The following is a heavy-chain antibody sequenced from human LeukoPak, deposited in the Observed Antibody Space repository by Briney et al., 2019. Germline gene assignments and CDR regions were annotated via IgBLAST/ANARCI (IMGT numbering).Heavy chain of an antibody. D-gene: IGHD3-10*01. Sequence: QPSETLSLTCVVYGGSFSHYYWTWIRQAPGKGLEWVAVISYDGSNKYYADSVKGRFTISRDNSKNTLYLQMNSLRAEDTAVYYCAGFLAYFDYWGQGTLVTVSS. CDR2: ISYDGSNK. CDR1: GGSFSHYY. CDR3: AGFLAYFDY. V-gene: IGHV3-30-3*01. J-gene: IGHJ4*02.